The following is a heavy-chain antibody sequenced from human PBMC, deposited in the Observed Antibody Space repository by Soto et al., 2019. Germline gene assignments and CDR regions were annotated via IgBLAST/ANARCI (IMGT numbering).Heavy chain of an antibody. Sequence: SETLSLTCTVSGGSISSSSYYWGWIRQPPGKGLEWIGSIYYSGSTYYNPSLKSRVTISVDTSKNQFSLKLSSVTAADTAVYYCALPGDYYYGMDVWGQGTTVTVSS. V-gene: IGHV4-39*01. CDR2: IYYSGST. CDR3: ALPGDYYYGMDV. CDR1: GGSISSSSYY. J-gene: IGHJ6*02.